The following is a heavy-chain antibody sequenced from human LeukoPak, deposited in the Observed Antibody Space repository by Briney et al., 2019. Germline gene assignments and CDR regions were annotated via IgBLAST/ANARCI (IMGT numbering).Heavy chain of an antibody. J-gene: IGHJ4*02. Sequence: ASVKVSCKTSGENFRTSGISWVRQAPGRGLEWLGGIVPILGIPSYAQNFQGRVMIVADESTRTVYLEVRNLRSEDTAVYYCARGLGEVPFDYWGQGSLVTVSS. V-gene: IGHV1-69*01. CDR2: IVPILGIP. D-gene: IGHD3-16*01. CDR1: GENFRTSG. CDR3: ARGLGEVPFDY.